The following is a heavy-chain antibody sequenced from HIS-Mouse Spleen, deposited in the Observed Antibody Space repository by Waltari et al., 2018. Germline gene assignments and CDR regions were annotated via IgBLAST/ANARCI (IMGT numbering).Heavy chain of an antibody. CDR1: GFSLSTSGMC. CDR3: ARIAEGYSSGWYAFDY. V-gene: IGHV2-70*15. CDR2: IDWDDGK. D-gene: IGHD6-19*01. J-gene: IGHJ4*02. Sequence: QVTLRESGPALVKPTQTLTLTCTFSGFSLSTSGMCVSWIRQPPGKALEWLARIDWDDGKYYSTPLNTRLTISKDTSKNQVVLTMTHMDPVDTATYYCARIAEGYSSGWYAFDYWGQGTLVTVSS.